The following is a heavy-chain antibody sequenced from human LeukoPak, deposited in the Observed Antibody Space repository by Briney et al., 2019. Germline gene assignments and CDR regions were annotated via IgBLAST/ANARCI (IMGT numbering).Heavy chain of an antibody. CDR3: AKDRQTNHIVVVVAANNYFDY. CDR1: GFTFSRYA. D-gene: IGHD2-15*01. V-gene: IGHV3-23*01. Sequence: GGSLRLSCSASGFTFSRYAITWVRQAPGKGLEWVSTISGSGGTTFYADSVKGRFTISRDNAKNTLYLQKNKLRAEDTAIYYCAKDRQTNHIVVVVAANNYFDYWGQGTLVTVSS. CDR2: ISGSGGTT. J-gene: IGHJ4*02.